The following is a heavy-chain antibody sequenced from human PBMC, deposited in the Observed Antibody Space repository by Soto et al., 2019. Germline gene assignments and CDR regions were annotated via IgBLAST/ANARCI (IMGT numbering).Heavy chain of an antibody. CDR1: GGSLSSYY. Sequence: PSETLSLTCTVSGGSLSSYYWNWIRQPAGKGLEWIGRIYISGSTNYNPSLKSRVTMSVDTSKNQFSLKLSSVTAADTAVYYCARDNQQPEEYYYGLDVWGQGTTVTV. D-gene: IGHD6-13*01. CDR3: ARDNQQPEEYYYGLDV. J-gene: IGHJ6*02. V-gene: IGHV4-4*07. CDR2: IYISGST.